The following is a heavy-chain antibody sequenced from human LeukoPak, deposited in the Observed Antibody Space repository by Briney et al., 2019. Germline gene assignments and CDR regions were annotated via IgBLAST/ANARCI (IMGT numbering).Heavy chain of an antibody. Sequence: ASVKVSCKASGGTFSSFAINWVRQAPGQGLEWMGGIIPIFNTANYAQKFQGRVTITADESTSTAYKELSSLRSEDTAVYYCARILSSSWYEYFHHWGQGTLVTVSS. J-gene: IGHJ1*01. CDR2: IIPIFNTA. CDR3: ARILSSSWYEYFHH. D-gene: IGHD6-19*01. V-gene: IGHV1-69*13. CDR1: GGTFSSFA.